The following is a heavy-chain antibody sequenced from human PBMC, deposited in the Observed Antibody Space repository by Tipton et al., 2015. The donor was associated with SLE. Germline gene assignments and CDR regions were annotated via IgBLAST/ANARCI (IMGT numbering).Heavy chain of an antibody. V-gene: IGHV3-30*03. D-gene: IGHD6-19*01. J-gene: IGHJ4*02. CDR1: GFTVSSNY. CDR2: ISYDGSNK. Sequence: SLRLSCAASGFTVSSNYMSWVRQAPGKGLEWVAVISYDGSNKYYADSVKGRFTISRDNSKNTLYLQMNSLRAEDTAVYYCARVLLGYSSGWGHDYWGQGTLVTVSS. CDR3: ARVLLGYSSGWGHDY.